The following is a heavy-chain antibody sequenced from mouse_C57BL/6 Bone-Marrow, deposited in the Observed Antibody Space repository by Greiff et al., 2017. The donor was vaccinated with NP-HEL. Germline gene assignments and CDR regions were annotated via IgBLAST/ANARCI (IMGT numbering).Heavy chain of an antibody. CDR1: GYTFTDYY. CDR3: ARDSSGYPFAY. V-gene: IGHV1-26*01. CDR2: INPNNGGT. J-gene: IGHJ3*01. D-gene: IGHD3-2*02. Sequence: VQLQQSGPELVKPGASVKISCKASGYTFTDYYMNWVKQSHGKSLEWIGDINPNNGGTSYNQKFKGTATLTVDRSSSTAYMELRSLTSEDAAVYYCARDSSGYPFAYWGQGTLVTVSA.